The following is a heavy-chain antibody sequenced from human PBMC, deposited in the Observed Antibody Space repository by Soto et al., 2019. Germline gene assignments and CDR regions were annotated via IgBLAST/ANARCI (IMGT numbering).Heavy chain of an antibody. CDR2: IYYSGST. J-gene: IGHJ4*02. Sequence: QLQLQESGPGLVKPSETLSLTCTVSGGSISSSSYYWGWIRQPPGKGLEWIGSIYYSGSTYYNPSLKSRVTISVDTSKNQFSLKLSSVTAADTAVYYCARHFRSREQFWSAPTGWDYWGQGTLVTVSS. CDR1: GGSISSSSYY. D-gene: IGHD3-3*01. V-gene: IGHV4-39*01. CDR3: ARHFRSREQFWSAPTGWDY.